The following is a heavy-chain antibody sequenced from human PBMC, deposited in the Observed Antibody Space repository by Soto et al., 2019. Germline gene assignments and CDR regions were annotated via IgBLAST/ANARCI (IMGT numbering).Heavy chain of an antibody. CDR2: ITSSSSTI. CDR1: GFTFSSYS. V-gene: IGHV3-48*01. CDR3: ATAWIRVAGTGDY. D-gene: IGHD6-19*01. Sequence: EVQLVESGGGLVQPGGSLRLSCAASGFTFSSYSMNWVRQAPGKGLEWVSYITSSSSTIYYADSVKGRFTISRDNARNSLYLQMNSLRAEDTAVYYCATAWIRVAGTGDYWGQGTLVTVSS. J-gene: IGHJ4*02.